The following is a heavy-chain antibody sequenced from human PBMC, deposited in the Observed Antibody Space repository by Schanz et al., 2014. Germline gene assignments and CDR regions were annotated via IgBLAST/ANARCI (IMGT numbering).Heavy chain of an antibody. CDR3: ATSYSSSSYFYVMDV. CDR2: IKEDGSKK. V-gene: IGHV3-7*03. D-gene: IGHD6-6*01. Sequence: DVQLVESGGGLVQPGGSLRLSCAASGFTFTGHWMSWVRQAPGKGLEWVANIKEDGSKKYYVDSVRGRFTISRDNAKNSLFLQMNSLRAKDTAIYYCATSYSSSSYFYVMDVWGQGTTVTVSS. CDR1: GFTFTGHW. J-gene: IGHJ6*02.